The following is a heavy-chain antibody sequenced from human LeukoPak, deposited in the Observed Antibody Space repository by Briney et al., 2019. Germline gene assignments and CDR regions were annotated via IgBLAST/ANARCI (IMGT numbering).Heavy chain of an antibody. J-gene: IGHJ4*02. Sequence: PGRSLGLSCETAGVTFSSLRLSSVRQPPGKGLEWLSYISASSRTKYYADSVKGRFIVSRANAKNSLCLQMDSLRAEDTALSYCAAQSSGSSTRAPDFWGQGTLVTVSS. CDR3: AAQSSGSSTRAPDF. D-gene: IGHD1-26*01. CDR1: GVTFSSLR. CDR2: ISASSRTK. V-gene: IGHV3-48*04.